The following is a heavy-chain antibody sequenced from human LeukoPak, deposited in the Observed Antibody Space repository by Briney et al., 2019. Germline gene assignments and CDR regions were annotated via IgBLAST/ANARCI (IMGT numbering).Heavy chain of an antibody. J-gene: IGHJ4*02. CDR1: GYSISRAYY. CDR3: ARVTGYMIEDYFDY. V-gene: IGHV4-38-2*02. Sequence: SETLSLTCTVSGYSISRAYYWGWIRQPPGKGLEWIGSSYRSGSTYYNPSLKSRVTISVDRSNNQFSLRLSSVTAADTAVYYCARVTGYMIEDYFDYWGQGTLVTVSS. D-gene: IGHD3-22*01. CDR2: SYRSGST.